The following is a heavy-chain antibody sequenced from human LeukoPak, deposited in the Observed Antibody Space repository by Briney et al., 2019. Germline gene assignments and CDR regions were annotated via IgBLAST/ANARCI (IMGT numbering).Heavy chain of an antibody. J-gene: IGHJ6*04. CDR1: GFTFNDYW. CDR2: IKQDGSEK. CDR3: VRDCSSASLSSGCYYAMDV. V-gene: IGHV3-7*03. D-gene: IGHD2-2*01. Sequence: GGSLRLSCAASGFTFNDYWITWVRQAPGKGLEWVAHIKQDGSEKYYVDSLKGRFTISRDNAKNSLFLQMNSLRAEDTAVYYCVRDCSSASLSSGCYYAMDVWGKGTTVTVSS.